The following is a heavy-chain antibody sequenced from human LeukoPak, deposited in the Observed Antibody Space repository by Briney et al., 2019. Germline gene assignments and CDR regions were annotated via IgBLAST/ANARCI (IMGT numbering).Heavy chain of an antibody. CDR2: ISTYGVNT. CDR1: GFTFRNHA. Sequence: GGSLRLSCAASGFTFRNHAMNWVRQTPGKGLEWVSSISTYGVNTYYADSVKGRFTISRDNSKSTLYMQMNSLRAEDTAVYYCAKDGRETKVNVKDYMEVWGKGTTVTVSS. CDR3: AKDGRETKVNVKDYMEV. D-gene: IGHD4-17*01. J-gene: IGHJ6*03. V-gene: IGHV3-23*01.